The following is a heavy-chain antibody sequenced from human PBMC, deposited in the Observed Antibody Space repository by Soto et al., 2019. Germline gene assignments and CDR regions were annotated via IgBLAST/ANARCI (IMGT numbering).Heavy chain of an antibody. CDR1: GYTFSSYG. D-gene: IGHD2-2*02. CDR3: MRVNIGARTEYLYYYGMDV. V-gene: IGHV1-3*01. J-gene: IGHJ6*02. CDR2: INAGNGNT. Sequence: QVQLVQSGAEVKKPGASVKLSCRASGYTFSSYGIQWVRQAPGQRLEWMGWINAGNGNTKYSQRFQGRVTITRDTSASTAYMEVSSLRSEDTAVYYCMRVNIGARTEYLYYYGMDVWGQGTTVTVSS.